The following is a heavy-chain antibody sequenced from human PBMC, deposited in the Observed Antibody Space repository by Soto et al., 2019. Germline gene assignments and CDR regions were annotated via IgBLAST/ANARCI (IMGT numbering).Heavy chain of an antibody. CDR3: ARVRGASGNQYFDQ. D-gene: IGHD3-10*01. Sequence: SETLSLTCIVSGYSITSGFYWGWIRQPPTKGLEWIGSLYHSGTTYYNPSLKSRVTISVDTSRNQFSLKLSSVTAADTAVYYCARVRGASGNQYFDQWGQGTLVTVSS. CDR2: LYHSGTT. CDR1: GYSITSGFY. J-gene: IGHJ4*02. V-gene: IGHV4-38-2*02.